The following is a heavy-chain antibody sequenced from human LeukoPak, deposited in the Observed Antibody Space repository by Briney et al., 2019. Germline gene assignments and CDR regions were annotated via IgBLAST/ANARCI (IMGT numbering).Heavy chain of an antibody. J-gene: IGHJ3*02. D-gene: IGHD3-10*01. V-gene: IGHV1-2*02. Sequence: GASVKVSCKASGYTFTGYYMHWVRQAPGQGLEWMGWINPNSGGTNYAQKFQGRVTMTRDTSISTAYMELSRLRSDDTAVYYCATGLITMVRGVYHENIWGQGTMVTVSS. CDR2: INPNSGGT. CDR3: ATGLITMVRGVYHENI. CDR1: GYTFTGYY.